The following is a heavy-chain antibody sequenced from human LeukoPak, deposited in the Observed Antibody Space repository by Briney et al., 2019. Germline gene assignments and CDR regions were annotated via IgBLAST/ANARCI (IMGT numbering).Heavy chain of an antibody. V-gene: IGHV3-23*01. CDR2: ISDSGDST. J-gene: IGHJ4*02. D-gene: IGHD1-14*01. CDR3: AKPGSSHDIFRNFDY. Sequence: GGSLRLSCAASGFTFSSYGMSWVRQAPGKGLGWVSGISDSGDSTYYADSAKGRFTISRDNSKNTLYLQMHSLRADDTAVYYCAKPGSSHDIFRNFDYWGQGILVTVSS. CDR1: GFTFSSYG.